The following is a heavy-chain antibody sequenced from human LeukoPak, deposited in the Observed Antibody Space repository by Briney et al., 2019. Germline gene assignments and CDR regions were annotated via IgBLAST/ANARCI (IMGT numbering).Heavy chain of an antibody. CDR3: ARSVLLWFGELFPPHTNNWFDP. V-gene: IGHV7-4-1*02. Sequence: GASVKVSCKASGYTFTSYAMNWVRQAPGQGLEWMGWINTNTGNPTYAQGFTGRFVFSLDTSVSTAYLQISSLKAEGTAVYYCARSVLLWFGELFPPHTNNWFDPWGQGTLVTVSS. D-gene: IGHD3-10*01. CDR1: GYTFTSYA. J-gene: IGHJ5*02. CDR2: INTNTGNP.